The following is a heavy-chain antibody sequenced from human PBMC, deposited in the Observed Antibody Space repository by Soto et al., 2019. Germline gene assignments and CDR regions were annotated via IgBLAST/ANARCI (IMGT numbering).Heavy chain of an antibody. V-gene: IGHV3-7*01. D-gene: IGHD6-19*01. CDR3: ARGRKSSGWYYYYYYMDC. Sequence: GGSLRLSCAASGITFSSYWMSWVRQAPGKGLEWVANIKQDGSEKYYVDSVKGRFTISRDNAKNSLYLQMNSLRAEDTAVYYCARGRKSSGWYYYYYYMDCWGKGTTVNVAS. CDR1: GITFSSYW. J-gene: IGHJ6*03. CDR2: IKQDGSEK.